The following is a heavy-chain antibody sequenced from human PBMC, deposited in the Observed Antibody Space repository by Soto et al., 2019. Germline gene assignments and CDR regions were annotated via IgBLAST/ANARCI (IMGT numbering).Heavy chain of an antibody. CDR3: AREDSSRWYEKGFDP. J-gene: IGHJ5*02. CDR2: ISAYNGNT. CDR1: GYTFTSYG. V-gene: IGHV1-18*01. Sequence: QVQLVQSGAEVKKPGASVKVSCKASGYTFTSYGISWVRQAPGQGLEWMGCISAYNGNTKYTQKLQGRVTMTTDPSASTAYMELRSLSSDATAVYYCAREDSSRWYEKGFDPWGQGTLVTVSS. D-gene: IGHD6-13*01.